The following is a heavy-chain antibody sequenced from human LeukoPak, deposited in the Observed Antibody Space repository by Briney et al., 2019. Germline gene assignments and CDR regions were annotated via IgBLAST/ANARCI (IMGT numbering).Heavy chain of an antibody. V-gene: IGHV3-7*03. CDR1: GFTFSSYW. Sequence: QPGGSLRLSCAASGFTFSSYWMTWVRQAPGKGLEWVANIKQDGSERNYVDSVKGRFTISRDNAKNSLYLQMNTLRAEDTAVYYCATGAGCGYWGQGTMVTVSS. D-gene: IGHD6-19*01. CDR3: ATGAGCGY. CDR2: IKQDGSER. J-gene: IGHJ4*02.